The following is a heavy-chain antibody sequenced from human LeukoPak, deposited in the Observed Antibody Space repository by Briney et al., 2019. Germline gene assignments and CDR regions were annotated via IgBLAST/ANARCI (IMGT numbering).Heavy chain of an antibody. J-gene: IGHJ6*02. CDR1: GFTVSSNY. D-gene: IGHD3-10*01. CDR2: IYSGGST. V-gene: IGHV3-66*01. Sequence: HPGGSLRLSCAASGFTVSSNYMSWVRQAPGKGLEWVSVIYSGGSTYYADSVKGRFTSSRDNSKNTLYLQMNSLRAEDTAVYYCARGRVVRGVISGMDVWGQGTTVTVSS. CDR3: ARGRVVRGVISGMDV.